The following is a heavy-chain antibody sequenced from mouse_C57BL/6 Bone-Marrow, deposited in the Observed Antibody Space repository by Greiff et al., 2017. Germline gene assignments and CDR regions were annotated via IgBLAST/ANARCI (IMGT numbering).Heavy chain of an antibody. CDR2: ISDGGSYT. CDR3: ASPVY. Sequence: EVKLMESGGGLVKPGGSLKLSCAASGFTFSSYAMSWVRQTPEKRLEWVATISDGGSYTYYPDNVKGRFTISRDNAKNNLYLQMSHLKSEDTAMYYCASPVYWGQGTTLTVSS. J-gene: IGHJ2*01. CDR1: GFTFSSYA. V-gene: IGHV5-4*03.